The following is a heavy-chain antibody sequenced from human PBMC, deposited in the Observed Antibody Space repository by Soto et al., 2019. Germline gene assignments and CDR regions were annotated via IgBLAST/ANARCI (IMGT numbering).Heavy chain of an antibody. V-gene: IGHV1-69*12. D-gene: IGHD6-19*01. CDR2: IIPIFGKV. Sequence: QAQLLQSGAEVKKPGSSVRVSCEASGGTFRTYAISWVRQAPGQGLEWMGEIIPIFGKVNYAQKFQGRVTITADESTTTVYMDLRSLTSEDTAVYYCAKGAVAGTPTSYYYYGMDVWGQGTTVTVS. CDR3: AKGAVAGTPTSYYYYGMDV. J-gene: IGHJ6*02. CDR1: GGTFRTYA.